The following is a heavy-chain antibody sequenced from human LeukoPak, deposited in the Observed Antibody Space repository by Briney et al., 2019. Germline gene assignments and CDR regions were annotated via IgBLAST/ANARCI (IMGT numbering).Heavy chain of an antibody. CDR1: GGSISSYY. CDR2: IYTSGST. CDR3: ARRRYNQYYYDSSGYHYYYYYGMDV. Sequence: SETLSLTCTVSGGSISSYYWSWIRQPAGKGLEWIGRIYTSGSTNYNPSLKSRVTMSVDTSKNQFSLKLSSVTAADTAVYYCARRRYNQYYYDSSGYHYYYYYGMDVWGQGTTVTVSS. D-gene: IGHD3-22*01. V-gene: IGHV4-4*07. J-gene: IGHJ6*02.